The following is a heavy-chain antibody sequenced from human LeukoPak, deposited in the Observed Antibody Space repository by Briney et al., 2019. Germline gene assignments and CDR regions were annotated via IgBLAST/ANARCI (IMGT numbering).Heavy chain of an antibody. D-gene: IGHD3-10*01. CDR1: GFTFSTYA. V-gene: IGHV3-23*01. Sequence: PGGSLRLSCAASGFTFSTYAMNWVRQAPGKGLEWVSIITGSGGSTFYADSVKGRITISRDNSKNTLYLQMNSLRVEDTAVYYCAKGLEGTRFDPWGQGTLVTVSS. CDR3: AKGLEGTRFDP. J-gene: IGHJ5*02. CDR2: ITGSGGST.